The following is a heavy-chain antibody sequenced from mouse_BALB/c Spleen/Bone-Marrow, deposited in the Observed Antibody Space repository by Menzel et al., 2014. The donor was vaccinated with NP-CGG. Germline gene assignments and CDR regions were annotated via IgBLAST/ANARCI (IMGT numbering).Heavy chain of an antibody. Sequence: VQLQQSGAELVRPGTPVKISCKASGYAFTNYWLDWVKQRPGHGLEWIGDIYPGSGNTYFNEKFKGKATLTADKSSSTAYMQLSSLASEDSAVYFCARPQFISGRYYAMDYWGQGTSVTVSS. CDR1: GYAFTNYW. CDR2: IYPGSGNT. D-gene: IGHD1-2*01. CDR3: ARPQFISGRYYAMDY. V-gene: IGHV1-63*01. J-gene: IGHJ4*01.